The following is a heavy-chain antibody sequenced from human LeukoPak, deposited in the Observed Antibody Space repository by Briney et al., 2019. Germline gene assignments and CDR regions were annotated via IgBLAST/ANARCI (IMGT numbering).Heavy chain of an antibody. J-gene: IGHJ4*02. CDR3: ARERAYCSSTSCRSADY. Sequence: ASVKVSCKASGYTFTSYGISWVRQAPGQGLEWTGWISAYNGNTNYAQKLQGRVTMTTDTSTSTAYMELRSLRSDDTAVYYCARERAYCSSTSCRSADYWGQGTLVTVSS. CDR1: GYTFTSYG. D-gene: IGHD2-2*01. V-gene: IGHV1-18*01. CDR2: ISAYNGNT.